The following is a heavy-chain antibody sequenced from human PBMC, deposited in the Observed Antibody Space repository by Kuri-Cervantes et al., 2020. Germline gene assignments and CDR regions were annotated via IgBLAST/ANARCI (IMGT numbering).Heavy chain of an antibody. V-gene: IGHV3-15*01. CDR2: IKSKTDGGTT. CDR3: TTDRYYYVAIYYFDY. Sequence: GGSLRLSCAVSGGSISSGGYSWSWVRQAPGKGLEWVGRIKSKTDGGTTDYAAPVKGRFTISRDDSKNTLYLQMNSLKTEDTAVYYCTTDRYYYVAIYYFDYWGQGTLVTVSS. D-gene: IGHD3-10*02. J-gene: IGHJ4*02. CDR1: GGSISSGGYS.